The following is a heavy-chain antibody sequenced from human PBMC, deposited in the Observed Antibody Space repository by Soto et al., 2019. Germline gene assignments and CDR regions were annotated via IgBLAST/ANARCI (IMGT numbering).Heavy chain of an antibody. V-gene: IGHV3-33*01. D-gene: IGHD5-12*01. CDR3: ARAVDIVATTHYYYYYGMDV. J-gene: IGHJ6*02. CDR2: IWYDGSNK. Sequence: GGSLRLSCAASGFTFSSYGMHWVRQAPGKGLEWVAVIWYDGSNKYYADSVKGRFTISRDNSKNTLYLQMNSLRAEDTAVYYCARAVDIVATTHYYYYYGMDVWGQGTTVTV. CDR1: GFTFSSYG.